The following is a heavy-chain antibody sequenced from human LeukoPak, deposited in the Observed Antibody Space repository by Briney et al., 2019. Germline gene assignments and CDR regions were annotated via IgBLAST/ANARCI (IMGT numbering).Heavy chain of an antibody. CDR3: TTSPGIAVAGSYNYYYYYMDV. Sequence: PGGTLRLSCAASGFTFSSYGMSWVRQAPGKGLEWVSGISGSGSGTYYADSVKGRFTISRDNSKNTLHLQMNSLKTEDTAVYYCTTSPGIAVAGSYNYYYYYMDVWGKGTTVTVSS. CDR2: ISGSGSGT. V-gene: IGHV3-23*01. CDR1: GFTFSSYG. J-gene: IGHJ6*03. D-gene: IGHD6-19*01.